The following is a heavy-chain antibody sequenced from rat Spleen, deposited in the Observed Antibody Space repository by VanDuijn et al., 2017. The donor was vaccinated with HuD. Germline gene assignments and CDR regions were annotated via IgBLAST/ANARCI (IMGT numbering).Heavy chain of an antibody. CDR3: ARGWERFAY. V-gene: IGHV2-6*01. CDR1: GFSLTSYT. D-gene: IGHD5-1*01. CDR2: ISSGGTS. Sequence: QVQPKESGPGLVQPSQTLSLTCTVSGFSLTSYTLSWVRQPPGKGLEWIAAISSGGTSYYNSVLNPRLTISRDISKSQLFLKMNSLQTEDTAMYFCARGWERFAYWGQGTLVTVSS. J-gene: IGHJ3*01.